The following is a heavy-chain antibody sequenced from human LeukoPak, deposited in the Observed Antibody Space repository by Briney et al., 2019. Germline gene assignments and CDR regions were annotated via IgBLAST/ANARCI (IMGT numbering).Heavy chain of an antibody. Sequence: KPSETLSLTCTVSGGSISSGSYYWSWIRQPAGKGLEWIGRIYTSGSTNYNPSLKSRVTISVDMSRNQFSLKLSSVTAADTAVYYCARAEESGYSYGGLDYWGQGTLVTVSS. CDR2: IYTSGST. CDR3: ARAEESGYSYGGLDY. D-gene: IGHD5-18*01. V-gene: IGHV4-61*02. CDR1: GGSISSGSYY. J-gene: IGHJ4*02.